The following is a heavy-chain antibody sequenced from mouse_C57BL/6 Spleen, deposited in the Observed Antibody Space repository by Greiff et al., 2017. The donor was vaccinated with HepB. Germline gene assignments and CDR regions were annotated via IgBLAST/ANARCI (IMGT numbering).Heavy chain of an antibody. Sequence: DVMLVESGGGLVKPGGSLKLSCAASGFTFSDYGMHWVRQAPEKGLEWVAYISSGSSTIYYADTVKGRFTISSDNAKNTLFLQMTSLRSEDTAMYYCARPGEGYFDYWGQGTTLTVSS. J-gene: IGHJ2*01. CDR3: ARPGEGYFDY. CDR2: ISSGSSTI. CDR1: GFTFSDYG. V-gene: IGHV5-17*01.